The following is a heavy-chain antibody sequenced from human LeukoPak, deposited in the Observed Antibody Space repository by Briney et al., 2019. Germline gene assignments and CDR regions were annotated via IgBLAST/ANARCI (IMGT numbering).Heavy chain of an antibody. CDR1: GYTFTSYG. J-gene: IGHJ4*02. V-gene: IGHV1-18*01. Sequence: ASVKVSCKASGYTFTSYGISWVRQAPGQGLEWMGWISAYNGNTNYAQKLQGRVTMTTDTSTSTAYMELRSLRPDDTAVYYCARSRTPGYSSGWAVDYWGQGTLVTVSS. CDR3: ARSRTPGYSSGWAVDY. CDR2: ISAYNGNT. D-gene: IGHD6-19*01.